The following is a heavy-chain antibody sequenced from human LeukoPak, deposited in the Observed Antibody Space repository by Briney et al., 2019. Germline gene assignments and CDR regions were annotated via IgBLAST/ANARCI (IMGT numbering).Heavy chain of an antibody. D-gene: IGHD5-18*01. CDR2: IYYSKNT. V-gene: IGHV4-39*01. CDR3: VSPRGFSYGYFDY. J-gene: IGHJ4*02. Sequence: KSSETLSLTCTVSGGSISSSAYWGWIRQPPGKGLEWIGSIYYSKNTYYNPSLKSRVTISADTSKNQFSLTLGSVSATDTAVYYCVSPRGFSYGYFDYWGQGTLVTVSS. CDR1: GGSISSSAY.